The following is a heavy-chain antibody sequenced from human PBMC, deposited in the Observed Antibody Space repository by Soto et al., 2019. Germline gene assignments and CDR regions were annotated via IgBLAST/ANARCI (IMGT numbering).Heavy chain of an antibody. CDR1: GGSISRGGQD. Sequence: QVQLQEAGPGLVKPSPTLSLTCTVSGGSISRGGQDWGWIRQNPGKGLEWIGYVYYSGSTYYNPALTSRGTISVDTSKNHFSLKLSSVTAADTAVYYCASYGDYDAFDIWGQGTMVTVSS. V-gene: IGHV4-31*03. D-gene: IGHD4-17*01. CDR3: ASYGDYDAFDI. J-gene: IGHJ3*02. CDR2: VYYSGST.